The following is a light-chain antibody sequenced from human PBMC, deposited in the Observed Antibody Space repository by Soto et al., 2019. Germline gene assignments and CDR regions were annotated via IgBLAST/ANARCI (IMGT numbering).Light chain of an antibody. V-gene: IGKV1-33*01. CDR2: DGS. CDR3: QQYDSFPRT. CDR1: QDIDDY. Sequence: DIQMTQSPSSLSASVGDGVTITCQASQDIDDYLVWYQQKPGKAPELLIYDGSSLATGVPSRFSGSRSGTEFSFTISSLQPEDFATYYCQQYDSFPRTFGQGTKVEIK. J-gene: IGKJ1*01.